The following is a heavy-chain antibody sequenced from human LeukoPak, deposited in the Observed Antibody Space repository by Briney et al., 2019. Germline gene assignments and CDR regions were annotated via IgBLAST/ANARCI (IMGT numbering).Heavy chain of an antibody. D-gene: IGHD5-12*01. CDR2: ISAYNGNT. CDR1: GYTFTSYG. Sequence: GASVKVSCKASGYTFTSYGISWVRQAPGQGLEWMGWISAYNGNTNHAQKLQGRVTMTTDTSTSTAYMELRSLRSDDTAVYYCARGRDSGYDLGLYYWGQGTLVTVSS. V-gene: IGHV1-18*01. J-gene: IGHJ4*02. CDR3: ARGRDSGYDLGLYY.